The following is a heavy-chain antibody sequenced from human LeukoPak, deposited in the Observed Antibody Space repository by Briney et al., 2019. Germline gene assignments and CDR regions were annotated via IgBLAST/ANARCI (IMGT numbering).Heavy chain of an antibody. CDR3: AKERMIRGVIDY. CDR1: GASISPYY. V-gene: IGHV4-4*07. Sequence: PSETLSVNCTVSGASISPYYWSWIRQPAGKGLEWIGHIHTSGSTNYNPSLKSRVTMSLDTFKNQFSLKLNSVTAADTAVYYCAKERMIRGVIDYWGQGALVTVSS. J-gene: IGHJ4*02. CDR2: IHTSGST. D-gene: IGHD3-10*01.